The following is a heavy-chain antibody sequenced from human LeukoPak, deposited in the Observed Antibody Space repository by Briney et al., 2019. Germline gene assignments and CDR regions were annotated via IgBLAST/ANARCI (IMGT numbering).Heavy chain of an antibody. CDR2: ISSSSSYI. CDR3: ARDAANLLYYFDY. D-gene: IGHD2-15*01. Sequence: GGSLRLSCAASGFTFSSYSMNWVRQAPGKGLEWVSSISSSSSYIYYADSVKGRFTISRDNAKNSLYLQMNSLRAEDTAVYYCARDAANLLYYFDYWGQGALVTVSS. V-gene: IGHV3-21*01. J-gene: IGHJ4*02. CDR1: GFTFSSYS.